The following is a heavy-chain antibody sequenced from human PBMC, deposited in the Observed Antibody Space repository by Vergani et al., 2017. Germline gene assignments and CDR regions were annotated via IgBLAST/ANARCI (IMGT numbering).Heavy chain of an antibody. V-gene: IGHV3-30*01. CDR2: ISYDGSNK. CDR1: GFPFSSYA. D-gene: IGHD3-3*01. CDR3: ARSHTIFGVVIPFDY. Sequence: QVQLVESGGGVVQPGRSLRLSCAASGFPFSSYAMHWVRQAPGKGLEWVAVISYDGSNKYYSDSVKGRFTISRDNSKNTLYLQMNSLRAEDTAVYYCARSHTIFGVVIPFDYWGQGTLVTVSS. J-gene: IGHJ4*02.